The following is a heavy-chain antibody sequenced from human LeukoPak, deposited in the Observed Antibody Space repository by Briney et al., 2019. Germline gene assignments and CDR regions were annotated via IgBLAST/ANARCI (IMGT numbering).Heavy chain of an antibody. CDR3: ARDRPNGDYVLGDAF. D-gene: IGHD4-17*01. V-gene: IGHV3-33*08. CDR1: GFTFSSYG. J-gene: IGHJ3*01. Sequence: QPGGSLRLSCAASGFTFSSYGMHWVRQAPGKGLEWVAVIWYDGSNKYYADSVKGRFTISRDNSKNTLYLQMNSLRAEDTAVYYCARDRPNGDYVLGDAFWGQGTMVTVSS. CDR2: IWYDGSNK.